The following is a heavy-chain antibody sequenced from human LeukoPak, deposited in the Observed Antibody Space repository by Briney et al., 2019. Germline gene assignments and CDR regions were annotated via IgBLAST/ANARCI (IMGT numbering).Heavy chain of an antibody. Sequence: GSLRLSCAASGFTFSSYSMNWVRQAPGKGLEWVSYISSSSSTIYYADSVKGRFTISRDNAKNSLYLQMNSLRAEDTAVYYCARDLPHPSLTTRYYGMDVWGQGTTVTVSS. CDR2: ISSSSSTI. CDR3: ARDLPHPSLTTRYYGMDV. V-gene: IGHV3-48*01. D-gene: IGHD4-17*01. J-gene: IGHJ6*02. CDR1: GFTFSSYS.